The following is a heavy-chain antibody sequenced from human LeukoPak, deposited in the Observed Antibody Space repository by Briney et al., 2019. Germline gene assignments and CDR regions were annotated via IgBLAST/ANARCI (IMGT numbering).Heavy chain of an antibody. Sequence: GGSLRLSCAASGFTSSSYSMNWVRQAPGKGLEWVSSISSSSSYIYYADSVKGRFTISRDNAKNSLYLQMNSLRAEDTAVYYCARDSSYYDFWSGYYSHYYYMDVWGKGTTVTVSS. CDR2: ISSSSSYI. D-gene: IGHD3-3*01. CDR1: GFTSSSYS. J-gene: IGHJ6*03. V-gene: IGHV3-21*01. CDR3: ARDSSYYDFWSGYYSHYYYMDV.